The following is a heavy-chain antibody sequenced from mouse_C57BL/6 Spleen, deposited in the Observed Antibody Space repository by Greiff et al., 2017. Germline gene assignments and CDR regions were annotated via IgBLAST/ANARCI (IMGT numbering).Heavy chain of an antibody. Sequence: EVQLQQSGPELVKPGASVKISCKASGYTFTDYYMNWVKQSHGKRLEWIGDINPNNGGTSYNQQFKGKATLTVDKSSSTAYMELRSLTSEDSAVYYCARGSSYRYCDVWGTGTTVTVSS. CDR2: INPNNGGT. CDR1: GYTFTDYY. CDR3: ARGSSYRYCDV. V-gene: IGHV1-26*01. D-gene: IGHD1-1*01. J-gene: IGHJ1*03.